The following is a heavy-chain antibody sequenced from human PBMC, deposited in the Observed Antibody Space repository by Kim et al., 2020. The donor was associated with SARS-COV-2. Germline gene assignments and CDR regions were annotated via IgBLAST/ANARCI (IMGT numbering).Heavy chain of an antibody. CDR1: GGSFSGYY. CDR2: INHSGST. Sequence: SETLSLTCAVYGGSFSGYYWSWIRQPPGKGLEWIGEINHSGSTNYNPSLKSRVTISVDTSKNQFSLKLSSVTAADTAVYYCARAPGLYYYDSSGSFDYWGQGTLVTVSS. D-gene: IGHD3-22*01. CDR3: ARAPGLYYYDSSGSFDY. V-gene: IGHV4-34*01. J-gene: IGHJ4*02.